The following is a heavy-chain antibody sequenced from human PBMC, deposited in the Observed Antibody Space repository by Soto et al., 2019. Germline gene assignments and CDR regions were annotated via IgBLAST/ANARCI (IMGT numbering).Heavy chain of an antibody. CDR3: ARRSLGGGYAGNPYYYYGMDV. CDR2: IYPGDSDT. CDR1: GYSFTSYW. D-gene: IGHD5-12*01. V-gene: IGHV5-51*01. Sequence: GESLKISCKGSGYSFTSYWIGWVRQMPGKGLEWMGIIYPGDSDTRYSPSFQGQVTISADKSISTAYLQWSSLKASDTAMYYCARRSLGGGYAGNPYYYYGMDVWGQGTTVTVSS. J-gene: IGHJ6*02.